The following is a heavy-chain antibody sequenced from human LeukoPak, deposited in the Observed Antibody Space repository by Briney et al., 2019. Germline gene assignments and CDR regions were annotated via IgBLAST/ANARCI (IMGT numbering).Heavy chain of an antibody. CDR3: ARISLVRGSPGDF. J-gene: IGHJ4*02. Sequence: GASVKVSCKASGYTFTSYGISWVRQAPGQGLEWMGWISTYNGNTNHAQNLQGRVIMTTDTSTSTAYMELRSLRSDDTAVYYCARISLVRGSPGDFWGQGTLVTVSS. CDR1: GYTFTSYG. CDR2: ISTYNGNT. V-gene: IGHV1-18*01. D-gene: IGHD3-10*01.